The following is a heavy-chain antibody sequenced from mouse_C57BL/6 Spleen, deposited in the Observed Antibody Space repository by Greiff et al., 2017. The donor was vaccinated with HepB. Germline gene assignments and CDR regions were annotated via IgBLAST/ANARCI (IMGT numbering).Heavy chain of an antibody. V-gene: IGHV1-52*01. D-gene: IGHD1-1*01. CDR3: ARDYGSFAY. CDR2: IDPSDSET. Sequence: QVHVKQPGAELVRPGSSVKLSCKASGYTFTSYWMHWVKQRPIQGLEWIGNIDPSDSETHYNQKFKDKATLTVDKSSSTAYMQLSSLTSEDSAVYYCARDYGSFAYWGQGTLVTVSA. CDR1: GYTFTSYW. J-gene: IGHJ3*01.